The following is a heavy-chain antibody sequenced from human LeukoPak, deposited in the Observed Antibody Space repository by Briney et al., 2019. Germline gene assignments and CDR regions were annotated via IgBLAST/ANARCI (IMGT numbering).Heavy chain of an antibody. D-gene: IGHD5-18*01. CDR1: GYYISSGYY. Sequence: SETLSLTCAVSGYYISSGYYWGWIRQPPGKGLEWIGSIYHSGNTYYTPSLKSRVIISVDTSKNQFSLKLSSVTAADTAVYYCARGTLYGYRFDYFDYWGQGTLVTVSS. CDR2: IYHSGNT. V-gene: IGHV4-38-2*01. CDR3: ARGTLYGYRFDYFDY. J-gene: IGHJ4*02.